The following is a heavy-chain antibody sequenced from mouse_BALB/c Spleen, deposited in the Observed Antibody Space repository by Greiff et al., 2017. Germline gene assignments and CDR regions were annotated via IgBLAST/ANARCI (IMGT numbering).Heavy chain of an antibody. CDR1: GFSLTSYG. CDR3: ARGGVFDY. J-gene: IGHJ2*01. Sequence: VQLQQSGPGLVQPSQSLSITCTVSGFSLTSYGVHWVRQSPGKGLEWLGVIWSGGSTDYNAAFISRLSISKDNSKSQVFFKMNSLKANDTAIYYCARGGVFDYWGQGTTLTVSS. V-gene: IGHV2-2*02. CDR2: IWSGGST.